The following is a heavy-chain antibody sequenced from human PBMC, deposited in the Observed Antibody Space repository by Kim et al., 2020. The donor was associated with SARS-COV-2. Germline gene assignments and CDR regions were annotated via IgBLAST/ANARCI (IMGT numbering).Heavy chain of an antibody. D-gene: IGHD2-2*02. Sequence: SETLSLTCAVYGGSFSGYYWSWIRQPPGKGLEWMGEINHSGSTNYNPSLKSRVTISVDTSKNQFSLKLSSVTAADTAVYYCAREEDQLLYGTPHRYIDYCCQGTLLTLSS. V-gene: IGHV4-34*01. CDR2: INHSGST. J-gene: IGHJ4*02. CDR3: AREEDQLLYGTPHRYIDY. CDR1: GGSFSGYY.